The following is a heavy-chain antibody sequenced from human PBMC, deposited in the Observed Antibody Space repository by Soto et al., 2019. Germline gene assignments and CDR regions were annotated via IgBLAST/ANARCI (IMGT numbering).Heavy chain of an antibody. D-gene: IGHD3-10*01. V-gene: IGHV3-23*01. J-gene: IGHJ6*02. Sequence: PGGSLRLSCAASGFTFSSYAMSWVRQAPGKGLEWVSAISGSGGSTYYADSVKGRFTISRDNSKNTLYLQMNSLRAGDTAVYYCAKGYRFGESNDVHNMDVWGQGTTVTVSS. CDR1: GFTFSSYA. CDR2: ISGSGGST. CDR3: AKGYRFGESNDVHNMDV.